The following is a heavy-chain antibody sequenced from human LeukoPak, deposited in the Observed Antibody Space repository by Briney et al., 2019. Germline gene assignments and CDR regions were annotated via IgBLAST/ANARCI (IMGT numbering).Heavy chain of an antibody. CDR3: ARGDSGYVSPFDY. D-gene: IGHD5-12*01. J-gene: IGHJ4*02. Sequence: GGSLRLSCAASGFTFSSYWMHWVRQAPGKGLMWVSRINIDGSSTTYADSVKGRFTISRDNAKNTLYLQMNSLRAEDTAVYYCARGDSGYVSPFDYWGQGTLVTVSS. CDR2: INIDGSST. CDR1: GFTFSSYW. V-gene: IGHV3-74*01.